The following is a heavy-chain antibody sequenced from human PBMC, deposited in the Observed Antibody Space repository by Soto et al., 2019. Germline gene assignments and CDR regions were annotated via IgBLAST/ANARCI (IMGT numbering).Heavy chain of an antibody. CDR2: ISTDSGYT. V-gene: IGHV1-18*01. Sequence: QIQLVQSGGEVERPGASVTVSCEASGYIFTTYGLSWVRQTPAPGLEWMGWISTDSGYTQYSQLLQGRVTMTRDTSTNTAYMELRDLTFDDTGIYYCARDRPPGSLYGMDAWGQGTAVTVSS. CDR3: ARDRPPGSLYGMDA. J-gene: IGHJ6*02. CDR1: GYIFTTYG.